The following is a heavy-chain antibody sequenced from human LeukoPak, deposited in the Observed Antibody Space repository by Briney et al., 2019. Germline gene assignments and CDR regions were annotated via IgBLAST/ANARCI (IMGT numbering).Heavy chain of an antibody. V-gene: IGHV3-23*01. D-gene: IGHD1-26*01. CDR3: ATRPKVGATINWGTYWYYFDY. Sequence: PGGSLRLSCAASGFTFSSYAMSWVRQAPGKGLEWVSAISGSGGSTYYADSVKGRFTISRDNSKNTLYLQMNSLRAEDTAVYYCATRPKVGATINWGTYWYYFDYWGQGTLVTVSS. J-gene: IGHJ4*02. CDR1: GFTFSSYA. CDR2: ISGSGGST.